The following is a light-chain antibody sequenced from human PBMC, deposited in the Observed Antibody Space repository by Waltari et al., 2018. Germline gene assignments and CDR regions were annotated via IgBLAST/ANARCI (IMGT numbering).Light chain of an antibody. J-gene: IGKJ1*01. CDR1: QSVLYSSNNKNY. CDR3: QQYYSNIRT. V-gene: IGKV4-1*01. Sequence: DIVMTQSPDSLAVSLGERATINCKSSQSVLYSSNNKNYLAWYQQQPGQPPKLLIYWASTRESGVPDRFRGSGSGTDFTLTISSLQAEDVAVYYCQQYYSNIRTFGQGTKVEIK. CDR2: WAS.